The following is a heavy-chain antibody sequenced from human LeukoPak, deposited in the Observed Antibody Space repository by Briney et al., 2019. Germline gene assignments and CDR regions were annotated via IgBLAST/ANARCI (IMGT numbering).Heavy chain of an antibody. J-gene: IGHJ3*02. CDR3: ARDRPYYYDSSGYEEEGIDI. V-gene: IGHV3-48*04. CDR1: GFTFSSYA. Sequence: GGSLRLSCAASGFTFSSYAMSWVRQAPGKGLEWVSYISSSGSTIYYADSVKGRFTISRDNAKNLLYLQMNSLRAEDTAVYYCARDRPYYYDSSGYEEEGIDIWGQGTMVTVSS. D-gene: IGHD3-22*01. CDR2: ISSSGSTI.